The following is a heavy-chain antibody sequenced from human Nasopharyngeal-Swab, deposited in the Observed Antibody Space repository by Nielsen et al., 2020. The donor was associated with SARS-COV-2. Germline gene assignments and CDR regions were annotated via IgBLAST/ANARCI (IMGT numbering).Heavy chain of an antibody. V-gene: IGHV1-18*01. CDR3: ARQEGIAVAGTNYCYYYGMDV. CDR2: ISAYNGNT. D-gene: IGHD6-19*01. J-gene: IGHJ6*02. CDR1: GYTFTSYG. Sequence: ASVKVSCKASGYTFTSYGISWVRQAPGQGLEWMGWISAYNGNTNYAQKLQGRVTMTTDTSTSTAYMELRSLRSDDTAVYYCARQEGIAVAGTNYCYYYGMDVWGQGTTVTVSS.